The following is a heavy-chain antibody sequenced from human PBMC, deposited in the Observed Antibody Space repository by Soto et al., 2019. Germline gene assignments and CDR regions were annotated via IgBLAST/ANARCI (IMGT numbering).Heavy chain of an antibody. CDR1: GYTFTSYG. Sequence: QVQLVQSGAEVKKPGASVKVSCKASGYTFTSYGISWVRQAPGQGLEWMGWISAYNGNTNYAQKLKGRVTMTTATSTSTPYMELRSLRSDDTAVYYAARDRSNWWLMGDYWGQGTLVTVSS. J-gene: IGHJ4*02. CDR2: ISAYNGNT. CDR3: ARDRSNWWLMGDY. D-gene: IGHD2-8*01. V-gene: IGHV1-18*01.